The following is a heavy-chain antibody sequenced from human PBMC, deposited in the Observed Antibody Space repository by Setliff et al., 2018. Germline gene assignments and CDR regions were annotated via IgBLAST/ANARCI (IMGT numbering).Heavy chain of an antibody. D-gene: IGHD5-12*01. J-gene: IGHJ4*02. CDR1: GGSISSGDYY. CDR3: ARERRFSGYADY. CDR2: IYSSGST. V-gene: IGHV4-30-4*08. Sequence: SETLSLTCTVSGGSISSGDYYWSWIRQPPGKGLEWIGYIYSSGSTYYNPSLKSRVSISVDTSKNQFSLKLSSVTAADTAVYYCARERRFSGYADYWGQGTLVTVSS.